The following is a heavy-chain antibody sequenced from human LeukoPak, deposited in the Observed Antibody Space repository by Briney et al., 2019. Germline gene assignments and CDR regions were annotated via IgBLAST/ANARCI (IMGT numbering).Heavy chain of an antibody. V-gene: IGHV3-7*01. Sequence: GGSLRLSCAASGFSFSNYWMTWVRQAPGKGLEWVANIKQDGSERNYVDSVKGRFTISRDNAKNSLYLQMNSLRAEDTAVYCCASNYASPTGDWFDPWGQGTLVTVSS. CDR2: IKQDGSER. CDR1: GFSFSNYW. CDR3: ASNYASPTGDWFDP. J-gene: IGHJ5*02. D-gene: IGHD1-14*01.